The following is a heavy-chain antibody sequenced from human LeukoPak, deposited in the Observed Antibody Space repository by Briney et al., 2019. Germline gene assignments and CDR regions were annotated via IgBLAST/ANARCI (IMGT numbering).Heavy chain of an antibody. CDR1: GGSISSYY. V-gene: IGHV4-59*12. CDR2: IYHSGST. D-gene: IGHD3-10*01. J-gene: IGHJ3*02. CDR3: ASAVTMVRGVILGAFDI. Sequence: SETLSLTCTVSGGSISSYYWSWIRQPPGKGLEWIGYIYHSGSTYYNPSLKSRVTISVDRSKNQFSLKLSSVTAADTAVYYCASAVTMVRGVILGAFDIWGQGTMVTVSS.